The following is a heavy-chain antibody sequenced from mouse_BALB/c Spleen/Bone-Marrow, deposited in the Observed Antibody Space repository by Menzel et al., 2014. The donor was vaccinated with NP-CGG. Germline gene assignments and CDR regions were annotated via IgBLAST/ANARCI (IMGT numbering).Heavy chain of an antibody. Sequence: EVQGVESGGGLVQPGGSLKLSCAASGFDFSRYWMSWVRQAPGKGLDWIGETNPDSSTINYTPSLKDKFIISRDNAKNTLYLQMSKVRSEDTALYYCARNGYYGYSDYWGQGTTLTVSS. J-gene: IGHJ2*01. CDR3: ARNGYYGYSDY. D-gene: IGHD2-1*01. CDR2: TNPDSSTI. CDR1: GFDFSRYW. V-gene: IGHV4-1*02.